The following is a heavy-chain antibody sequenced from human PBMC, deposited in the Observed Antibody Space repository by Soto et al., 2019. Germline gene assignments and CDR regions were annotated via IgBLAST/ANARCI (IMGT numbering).Heavy chain of an antibody. V-gene: IGHV3-33*01. CDR1: GFTFSSYG. Sequence: GGSLRLSCAASGFTFSSYGMHWVRQAPGKGLEWVAVIWYDGSNKYYADSVKGRFTISRDNSKNTLYLQMDSLRAEDTAVYYCARSARGSGSYSNYWGQGTLVTVSS. CDR3: ARSARGSGSYSNY. J-gene: IGHJ4*02. D-gene: IGHD3-10*01. CDR2: IWYDGSNK.